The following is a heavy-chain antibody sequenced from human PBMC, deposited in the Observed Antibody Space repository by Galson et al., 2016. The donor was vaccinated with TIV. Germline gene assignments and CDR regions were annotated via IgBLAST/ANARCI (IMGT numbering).Heavy chain of an antibody. V-gene: IGHV4-34*01. CDR1: GESLSGYH. CDR2: VSHRGRT. J-gene: IGHJ4*02. D-gene: IGHD2-2*01. Sequence: LTCALSGESLSGYHWTWIRQAPGKGLEWIGEVSHRGRTNYNPSLESRVTISLVTSKNEFALKLTSVTAADTAVYYCARGGPNIVIVPAAGYFDSWGQGALVTVSS. CDR3: ARGGPNIVIVPAAGYFDS.